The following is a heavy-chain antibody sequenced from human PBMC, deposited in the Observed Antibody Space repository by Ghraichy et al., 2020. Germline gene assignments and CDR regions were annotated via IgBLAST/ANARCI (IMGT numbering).Heavy chain of an antibody. CDR3: ATEVPEIVGATTFPYDAFDI. Sequence: ASVKVSCKVSGYTLTELSMHWVRQAPGKGLEWMGGFDPEDGETIYAQKFQGRVTMTEDTSTDTAYMELSSLRSEDTAVYYCATEVPEIVGATTFPYDAFDIWGQGTMVTVSS. CDR1: GYTLTELS. CDR2: FDPEDGET. J-gene: IGHJ3*02. D-gene: IGHD1-26*01. V-gene: IGHV1-24*01.